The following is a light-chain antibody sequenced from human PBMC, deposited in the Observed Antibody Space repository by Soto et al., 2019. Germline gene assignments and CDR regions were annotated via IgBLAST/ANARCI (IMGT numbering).Light chain of an antibody. CDR1: QSVSSK. CDR3: QQYGSPPRT. J-gene: IGKJ4*01. Sequence: EIVRTQSPAPLSVSAGERVTLSCGASQSVSSKLAWYQQKPGQAPRLLIYGASSRATGIPDRFSGSGSGTDFTLTISRLEPEDFAAYHCQQYGSPPRTFGGGTKVDIK. CDR2: GAS. V-gene: IGKV3-20*01.